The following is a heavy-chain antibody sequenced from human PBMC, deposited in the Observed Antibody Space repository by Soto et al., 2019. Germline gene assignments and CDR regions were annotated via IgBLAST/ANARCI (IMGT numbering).Heavy chain of an antibody. Sequence: GESLKISCKGSGYSFTSYWIGWVRQMPGKGLEWMWIIYPGDSDTRYSPAFQGQVTISADKSISTAYLQWSSLKASDTAMYYCARQYSSGWYYFDYWGQGTLVTVSS. CDR1: GYSFTSYW. CDR3: ARQYSSGWYYFDY. V-gene: IGHV5-51*01. D-gene: IGHD6-19*01. CDR2: IYPGDSDT. J-gene: IGHJ4*02.